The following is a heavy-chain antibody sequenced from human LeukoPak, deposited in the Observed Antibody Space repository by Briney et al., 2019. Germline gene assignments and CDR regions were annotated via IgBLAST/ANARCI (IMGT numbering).Heavy chain of an antibody. CDR2: ISGSSETI. Sequence: GGSLRLSCAASGFTFSTYSMNWVRQAPGKGLEWVSYISGSSETIYYADSVKGRFTISRDNAKNSLYLQMNSLRDEDTAVYYCARTPPTAGLTAIGVGSDYWGQGTPVTVSS. D-gene: IGHD2-21*02. CDR3: ARTPPTAGLTAIGVGSDY. J-gene: IGHJ4*02. CDR1: GFTFSTYS. V-gene: IGHV3-48*02.